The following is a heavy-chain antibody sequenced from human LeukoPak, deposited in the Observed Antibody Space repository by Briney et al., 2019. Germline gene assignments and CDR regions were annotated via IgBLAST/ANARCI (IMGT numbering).Heavy chain of an antibody. Sequence: PGGSLRLSCAASGFTFSSYGMHWVRQAPGKWLEWVSSISGSSSYMFYADSVKGRFTISRDNAKNSLYLQMNSLGAEDTAVYYCAKAYYDSSGYSHYFDYWGQGTLVTVSS. V-gene: IGHV3-21*01. J-gene: IGHJ4*02. CDR2: ISGSSSYM. CDR3: AKAYYDSSGYSHYFDY. CDR1: GFTFSSYG. D-gene: IGHD3-22*01.